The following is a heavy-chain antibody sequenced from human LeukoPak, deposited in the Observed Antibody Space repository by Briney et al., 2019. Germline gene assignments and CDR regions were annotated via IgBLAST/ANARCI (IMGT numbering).Heavy chain of an antibody. D-gene: IGHD5-12*01. J-gene: IGHJ4*02. Sequence: ASLKVSCKASGYNFFGYYMHWVRQAPGQGLEWMGRMNLNSGGTNYAQDFQGRVTMTSDTSITTVYMELSSLTSDDTAVYYCARDRATGDFDYWGQGTLVTVSS. CDR2: MNLNSGGT. CDR3: ARDRATGDFDY. CDR1: GYNFFGYY. V-gene: IGHV1-2*06.